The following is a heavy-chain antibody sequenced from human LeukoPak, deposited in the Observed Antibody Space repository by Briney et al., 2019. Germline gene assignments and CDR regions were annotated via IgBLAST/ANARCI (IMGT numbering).Heavy chain of an antibody. D-gene: IGHD6-13*01. CDR2: ISGSGGNT. CDR3: AKEVGSSSWYYFHY. V-gene: IGHV3-23*01. J-gene: IGHJ4*02. CDR1: GFTFNIYA. Sequence: GGSLRLSCAASGFTFNIYAMSWVRQAPGKGLEWVSGISGSGGNTNYADSVKGRFTISRDNSKNTLYLQMNSLRAEDTAVYYCAKEVGSSSWYYFHYWGQGTLVTVSS.